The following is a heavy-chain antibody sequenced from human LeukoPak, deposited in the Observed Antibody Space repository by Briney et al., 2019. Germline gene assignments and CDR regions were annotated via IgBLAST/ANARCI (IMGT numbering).Heavy chain of an antibody. D-gene: IGHD3-10*01. CDR1: GFRFNLYA. J-gene: IGHJ4*02. CDR2: IVASTSRT. Sequence: GGSLRLSCAASGFRFNLYAMHWVRQAPGKGLEWVSTIVASTSRTSYADSVKGRFTIARDNSRNTLFLQMDSLTDEDTATYFCAKDSDYYGSGRGVDYFDFWSQGTLVTVSS. V-gene: IGHV3-23*01. CDR3: AKDSDYYGSGRGVDYFDF.